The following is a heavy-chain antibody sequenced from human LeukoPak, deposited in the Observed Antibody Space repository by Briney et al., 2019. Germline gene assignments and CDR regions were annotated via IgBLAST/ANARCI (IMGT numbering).Heavy chain of an antibody. CDR3: ARSQYLLLSWWNAFDI. CDR2: ISAYNGNT. Sequence: ASVKVSCKASGYIFTSYSISWVRQAPGQGLEWMGWISAYNGNTEYAQKFQGRVTMTTDTSTSTAYVELRNLRSDETAMYYCARSQYLLLSWWNAFDIWGQGTTVTVSS. V-gene: IGHV1-18*04. D-gene: IGHD2-2*01. CDR1: GYIFTSYS. J-gene: IGHJ3*02.